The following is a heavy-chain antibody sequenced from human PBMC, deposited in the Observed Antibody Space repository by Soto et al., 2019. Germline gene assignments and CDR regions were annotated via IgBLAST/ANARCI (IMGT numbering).Heavy chain of an antibody. CDR2: INHSGST. CDR1: GGSFSGYY. Sequence: PSETLSLTCAVYGGSFSGYYWGWIRQPPGKGLEWIGEINHSGSTNYNPSLKSRVTISVDTSKNQFSLKLSSMTAADTAVYYCAKRTSRQYGSWFDPWGQGTLVTVSS. CDR3: AKRTSRQYGSWFDP. D-gene: IGHD1-26*01. V-gene: IGHV4-34*01. J-gene: IGHJ5*02.